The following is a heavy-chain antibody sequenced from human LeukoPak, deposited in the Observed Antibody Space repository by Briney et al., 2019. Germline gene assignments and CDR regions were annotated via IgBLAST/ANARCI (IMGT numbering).Heavy chain of an antibody. Sequence: GGSLRLSCSASGFVFTIYTMYWVRQAPGKGPEYVSTISGSGNGFSIYYADSVKGRFTISRDDSKSILYLQMNGLRSEDTAVYYCVKDFGRIRGTPDSWGQGTLVTVSS. V-gene: IGHV3-64D*06. D-gene: IGHD1-26*01. CDR3: VKDFGRIRGTPDS. CDR1: GFVFTIYT. J-gene: IGHJ4*02. CDR2: ISGSGNGFSI.